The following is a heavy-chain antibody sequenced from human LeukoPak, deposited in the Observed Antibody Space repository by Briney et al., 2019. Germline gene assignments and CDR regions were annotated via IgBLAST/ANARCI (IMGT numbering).Heavy chain of an antibody. J-gene: IGHJ4*02. CDR1: GGSISSGDYY. CDR2: IYYSGST. D-gene: IGHD3-3*01. V-gene: IGHV4-30-4*08. CDR3: ASAKYYDFWSGYDY. Sequence: SQTLSLTCTVSGGSISSGDYYWSWIRPPPGQGLEWIGYIYYSGSTYYNPSLKSRVTISVDTSKNQFSLKLSSVAAADTAVYYCASAKYYDFWSGYDYWGQGTLVTVSS.